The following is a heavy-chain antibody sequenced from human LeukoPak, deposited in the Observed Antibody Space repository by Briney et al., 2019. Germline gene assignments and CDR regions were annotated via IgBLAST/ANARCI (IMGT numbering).Heavy chain of an antibody. CDR1: GGSISSGGYY. CDR3: ARDSRGFGESLFDY. Sequence: SETLSLTCTVSGGSISSGGYYWSWIRQHPGKGLEWTGYIYYSGSTYYNPSLKSRVTISVDTSKNQFSLKLSSVTAADTAVYYCARDSRGFGESLFDYWGQGTLVTVSS. CDR2: IYYSGST. V-gene: IGHV4-31*03. J-gene: IGHJ4*02. D-gene: IGHD3-10*01.